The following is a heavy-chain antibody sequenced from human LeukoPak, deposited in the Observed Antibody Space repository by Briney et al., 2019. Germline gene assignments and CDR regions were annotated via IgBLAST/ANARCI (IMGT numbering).Heavy chain of an antibody. CDR1: GYTFTGYY. CDR2: INPSSGGT. CDR3: ARVRGIAAAGEGWFDP. J-gene: IGHJ5*02. Sequence: GASVKVSCKASGYTFTGYYMHWVRQAPGQGLEWMGWINPSSGGTNYAQKFQGWVTMTRDTSISTAYMELSRLRSDDTAVYYCARVRGIAAAGEGWFDPWGQGTLVTVSS. V-gene: IGHV1-2*04. D-gene: IGHD6-13*01.